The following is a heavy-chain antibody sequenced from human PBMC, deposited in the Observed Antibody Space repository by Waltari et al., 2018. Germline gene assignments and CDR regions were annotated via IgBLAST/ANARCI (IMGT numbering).Heavy chain of an antibody. CDR1: GFTFTDHY. Sequence: EVQLVESGGGLVQPGGSLRLSCVASGFTFTDHYMDWVRQAPGQGLDWISRTKNKANSHITNYAASVKGRFIASRDDSKNSLYLQMNNLKTEDTAVYYCARDTATALDSWTQGTLVTVSA. J-gene: IGHJ4*02. D-gene: IGHD1-1*01. CDR2: TKNKANSHIT. CDR3: ARDTATALDS. V-gene: IGHV3-72*01.